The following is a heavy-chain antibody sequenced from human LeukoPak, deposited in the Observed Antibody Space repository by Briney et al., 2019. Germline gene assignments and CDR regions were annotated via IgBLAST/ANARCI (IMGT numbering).Heavy chain of an antibody. CDR2: IYYSGRT. J-gene: IGHJ4*02. Sequence: SETLSLTCTVSGGSISSSSYYWGWIRQPPGKGLEWIGSIYYSGRTYYNPSLKSRVTISVDTSKNQFSLKLSSVTAADTAVYYCARQEGYCSSTSCHNHFDYWGQGTLVTVSS. V-gene: IGHV4-39*01. D-gene: IGHD2-2*01. CDR3: ARQEGYCSSTSCHNHFDY. CDR1: GGSISSSSYY.